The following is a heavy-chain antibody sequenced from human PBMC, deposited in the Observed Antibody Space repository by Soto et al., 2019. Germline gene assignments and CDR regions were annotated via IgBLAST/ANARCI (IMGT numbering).Heavy chain of an antibody. D-gene: IGHD3-10*01. CDR2: ISGSGGST. CDR3: TKLAPDYYYGSGSYYAN. J-gene: IGHJ4*02. CDR1: GFTFSSYA. V-gene: IGHV3-23*01. Sequence: GGSLRLSCAASGFTFSSYAMSWVRQAPGKGLEWVSAISGSGGSTYYADSVKGRFTISRDSSKNTLYLQMNNLRADDTAVYYCTKLAPDYYYGSGSYYANWGQGTLVTVSS.